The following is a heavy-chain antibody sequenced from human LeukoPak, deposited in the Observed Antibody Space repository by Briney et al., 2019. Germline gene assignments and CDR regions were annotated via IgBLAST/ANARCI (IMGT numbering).Heavy chain of an antibody. Sequence: NPGGSLRLSCAASGFPFRSYSMNWVRQARGKGLEWVSSISSSSTHIYYADSVKGRFTISRDNAKNSLYLQMNSLRVEDTAVYYCARAEGSGSSFDYWGQGTLVTVSS. J-gene: IGHJ4*02. CDR3: ARAEGSGSSFDY. V-gene: IGHV3-21*01. CDR2: ISSSSTHI. CDR1: GFPFRSYS. D-gene: IGHD3-10*01.